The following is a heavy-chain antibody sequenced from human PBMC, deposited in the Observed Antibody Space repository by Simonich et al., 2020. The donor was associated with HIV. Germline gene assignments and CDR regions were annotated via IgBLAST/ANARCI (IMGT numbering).Heavy chain of an antibody. CDR3: TRHPREDDSLFGP. CDR2: FRSKAKSYAT. Sequence: EYGGGLVQPGWALKLSCAASGFTFSGSAMHWVRQASAKWLEWVGRFRSKAKSYATAYAASVKGMFTISRDNSKNTAYLQMNSLKTEDTAVYYCTRHPREDDSLFGPWGQGTLVTVSS. J-gene: IGHJ5*02. CDR1: GFTFSGSA. V-gene: IGHV3-73*02. D-gene: IGHD3-22*01.